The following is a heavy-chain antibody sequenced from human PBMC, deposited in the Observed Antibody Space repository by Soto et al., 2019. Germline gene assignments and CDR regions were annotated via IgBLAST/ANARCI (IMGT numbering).Heavy chain of an antibody. CDR1: GDSINNADYY. CDR2: IYYSGTT. J-gene: IGHJ3*02. D-gene: IGHD3-10*01. V-gene: IGHV4-31*03. Sequence: QVQLQESGPGLVKPSQTLSLKCSAPGDSINNADYYWSSIRQHAGQELEWIGYIYYSGTTYCNPSLKSRVTISMDTSKNQFSLEMSSVTAADTAVYYCARVRGHAFEIRGQGTMVTVSS. CDR3: ARVRGHAFEI.